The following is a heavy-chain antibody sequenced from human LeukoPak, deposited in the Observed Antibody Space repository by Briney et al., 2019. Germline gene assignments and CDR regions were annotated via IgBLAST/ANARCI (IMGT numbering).Heavy chain of an antibody. D-gene: IGHD6-19*01. J-gene: IGHJ3*02. CDR2: ISSYNGKT. V-gene: IGHV1-18*01. CDR3: ARDRGDIAVAGYDAFDI. CDR1: GYTFTSYN. Sequence: ASVKVSCKASGYTFTSYNINWVRQAPGQGLEWMGWISSYNGKTNYAQKLQGRVTMTTDTSTSTAYMELRSLRSDDTAVYYCARDRGDIAVAGYDAFDIWGQGTMVTVSS.